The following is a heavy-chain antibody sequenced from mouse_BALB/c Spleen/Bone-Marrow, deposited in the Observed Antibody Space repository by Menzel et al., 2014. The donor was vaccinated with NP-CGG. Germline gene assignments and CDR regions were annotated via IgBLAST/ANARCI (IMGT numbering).Heavy chain of an antibody. V-gene: IGHV1S56*01. CDR3: ARGRNYFGSSYGFAY. CDR1: GYTFTSYY. CDR2: IYPGNVNT. Sequence: QGHVKQSGPELVKPGASVRISCKASGYTFTSYYIHWVKQRPGQGLEWIGWIYPGNVNTKYNEKFKGKATLTADKSSSTAYMQLSSLTSEDSAVYFCARGRNYFGSSYGFAYWGHGPLVTVSA. D-gene: IGHD1-1*01. J-gene: IGHJ3*01.